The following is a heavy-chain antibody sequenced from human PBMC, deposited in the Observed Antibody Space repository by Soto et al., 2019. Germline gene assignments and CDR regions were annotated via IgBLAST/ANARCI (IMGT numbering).Heavy chain of an antibody. CDR1: GGSISSGGYY. J-gene: IGHJ4*02. CDR3: AREPSI. V-gene: IGHV4-31*03. Sequence: QVQLQESAPGLVNPSQTLTLTSTVSGGSISSGGYYWSWIRQHPGKGLEWIGYIYYSGSTYYNPSLKSRVTIAVDTSKSQFALKLSSVTGADTAVYYCAREPSIWGQGTLVTVSS. CDR2: IYYSGST.